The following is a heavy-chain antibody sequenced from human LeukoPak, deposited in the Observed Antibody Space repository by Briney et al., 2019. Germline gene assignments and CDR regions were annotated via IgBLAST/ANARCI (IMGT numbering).Heavy chain of an antibody. J-gene: IGHJ3*02. CDR2: ISYDGSNK. D-gene: IGHD3-3*01. V-gene: IGHV3-30-3*01. CDR3: ARGSDFWSGYFDAFDI. Sequence: GGSLRLSCAASGFTFSSYAMHWVRQAPGKGLEWVAVISYDGSNKDYADSVKGRFTISRDNSKNTLDLQMNRARAEATPLYYCARGSDFWSGYFDAFDIWGQGTMVTVSS. CDR1: GFTFSSYA.